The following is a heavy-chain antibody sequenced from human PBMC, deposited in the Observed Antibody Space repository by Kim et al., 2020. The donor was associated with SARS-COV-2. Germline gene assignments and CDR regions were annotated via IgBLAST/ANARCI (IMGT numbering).Heavy chain of an antibody. V-gene: IGHV3-48*02. CDR1: GFTFSSYS. CDR3: ARDLVVPAATDYYYYYGTGV. D-gene: IGHD2-2*01. CDR2: ISSSSSTI. J-gene: IGHJ6*02. Sequence: GGSLRLSCVASGFTFSSYSMNWVRQAPGKGLEWVSYISSSSSTIYYADSVKGRFTISRDNAKNSLYLQMNSLRDEDTAVYYCARDLVVPAATDYYYYYGTGVWGQGATVTVSS.